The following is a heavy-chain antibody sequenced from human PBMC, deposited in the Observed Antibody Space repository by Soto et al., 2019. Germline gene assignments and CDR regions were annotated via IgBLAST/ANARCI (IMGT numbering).Heavy chain of an antibody. Sequence: EVQLVESGGDLIQPGGSLTLSCATSGFVVNRNYMHWVRQAPGKGLEWVSVMYSDGKTYYGESVKGRFTISRDNSKNTVFLHMKSLRAEDTAVYFCARSPYCGTGCNSGYLDFWGQGSLVTVSS. CDR3: ARSPYCGTGCNSGYLDF. CDR1: GFVVNRNY. D-gene: IGHD2-21*01. V-gene: IGHV3-53*01. J-gene: IGHJ4*02. CDR2: MYSDGKT.